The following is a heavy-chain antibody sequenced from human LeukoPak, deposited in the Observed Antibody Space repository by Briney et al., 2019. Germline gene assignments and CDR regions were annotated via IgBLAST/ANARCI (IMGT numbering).Heavy chain of an antibody. V-gene: IGHV1-8*03. J-gene: IGHJ6*03. CDR1: GYTFTSYD. Sequence: ASVKVSCRASGYTFTSYDINWVRQATGQGLEWMGWMNPNSGNTGYAQKFQGRVTITRNTSISTAYMELSSLRSEDTAVYYCARGRVEQQLVLGGYYYYMDVWGKGTTVTVSS. CDR2: MNPNSGNT. D-gene: IGHD6-13*01. CDR3: ARGRVEQQLVLGGYYYYMDV.